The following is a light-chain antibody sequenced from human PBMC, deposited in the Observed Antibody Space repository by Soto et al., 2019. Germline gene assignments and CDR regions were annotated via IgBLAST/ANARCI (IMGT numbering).Light chain of an antibody. V-gene: IGKV3D-15*01. CDR2: DTS. Sequence: EMVLTQSPATLSLSPGERVTLSCRTSQAVSSKLAGYQQKPGQPPSLLIYDTSTRATGTPARLSGSGSGTEFTLAVSSLHSEDYALYFCQRYIRWPLTFGGGTKVELK. CDR3: QRYIRWPLT. CDR1: QAVSSK. J-gene: IGKJ4*01.